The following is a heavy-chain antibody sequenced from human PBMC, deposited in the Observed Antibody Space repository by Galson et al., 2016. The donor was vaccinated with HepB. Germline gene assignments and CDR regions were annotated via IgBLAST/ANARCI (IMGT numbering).Heavy chain of an antibody. J-gene: IGHJ4*02. CDR3: ARGHSANSFILDY. Sequence: SLRLSCAASGFTSSSYWMTWFRQAPGKEMVWVSRINGDGSSTTYADSVKGRFTISRDNAKNTLYLQMSSLRAEDAAVYYCARGHSANSFILDYWGQGTLVTVSS. D-gene: IGHD4/OR15-4a*01. V-gene: IGHV3-74*01. CDR2: INGDGSST. CDR1: GFTSSSYW.